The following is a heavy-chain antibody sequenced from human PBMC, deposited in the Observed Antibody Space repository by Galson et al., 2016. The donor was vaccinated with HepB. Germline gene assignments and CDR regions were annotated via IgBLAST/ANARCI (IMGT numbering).Heavy chain of an antibody. CDR2: IYNSGTT. J-gene: IGHJ4*02. CDR3: ARHAMRVTAGGPGYFDF. Sequence: SETLSLTCNVSGGSIRSRRYYWGWIRQPPGKGLEWIGSIYNSGTTYYNPSLKSRVIISVDTSNNQFSLKLRSVSAPDTAVYYCARHAMRVTAGGPGYFDFWGQGNLVTVSS. CDR1: GGSIRSRRYY. D-gene: IGHD6-13*01. V-gene: IGHV4-39*01.